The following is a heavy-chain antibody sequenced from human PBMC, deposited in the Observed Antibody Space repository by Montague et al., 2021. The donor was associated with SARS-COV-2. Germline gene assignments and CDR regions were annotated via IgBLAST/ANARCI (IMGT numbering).Heavy chain of an antibody. CDR1: GGSISSSSYY. J-gene: IGHJ2*01. V-gene: IGHV4-39*01. CDR3: ARHGPNDYYHSRYFDL. D-gene: IGHD3-10*01. CDR2: IFYDGST. Sequence: SETLSLTCTVSGGSISSSSYYWGWIRQPPGKGLEWIGNIFYDGSTYYNPSLKSRVTISVDTSKNQFSLNLSSVTAADTAVYYCARHGPNDYYHSRYFDLWGRGTLVTVSS.